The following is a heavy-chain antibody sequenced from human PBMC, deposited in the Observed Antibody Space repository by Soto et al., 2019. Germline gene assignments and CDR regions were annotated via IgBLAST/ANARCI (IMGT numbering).Heavy chain of an antibody. J-gene: IGHJ6*02. CDR3: AREGILLYYYYGMDV. V-gene: IGHV1-69*13. CDR2: IIPIFGTA. Sequence: SVKVSCKASGGTFSSYAISWVRQAPGQGLEWMGGIIPIFGTANYAQRFQGRVMITADESTSIAYMELSSLRSEDTAVYYCAREGILLYYYYGMDVWGQGTTVTVSS. CDR1: GGTFSSYA.